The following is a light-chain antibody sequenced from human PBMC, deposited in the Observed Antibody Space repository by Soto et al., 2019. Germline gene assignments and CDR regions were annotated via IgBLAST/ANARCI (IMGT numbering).Light chain of an antibody. CDR2: GAS. V-gene: IGKV3-20*01. CDR1: QSITSTF. CDR3: QQYGRSPLMYT. J-gene: IGKJ2*01. Sequence: EIVLTQSPGTLSLSPGERATLSCRASQSITSTFLAWYQQKPGQAPRLLIYGASSRATGIPDRFSGSGSERDFTLTISTLEPEDFAVYFCQQYGRSPLMYTFGQGTKLEIK.